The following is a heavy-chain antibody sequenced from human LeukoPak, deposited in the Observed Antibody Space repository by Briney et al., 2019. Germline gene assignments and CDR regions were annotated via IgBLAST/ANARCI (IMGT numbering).Heavy chain of an antibody. CDR1: GGSISSGDYY. V-gene: IGHV4-30-4*08. Sequence: KPSETLSLTCTVSGGSISSGDYYWSWIRQPPGRGLEWIGYIYYSGSTYYNPSLKSRVTISVDTSKNQFSLKLSSVTAADTAVYYCARDRGYSGRAFDIWGQGTMVTVSS. J-gene: IGHJ3*02. CDR2: IYYSGST. D-gene: IGHD2-21*01. CDR3: ARDRGYSGRAFDI.